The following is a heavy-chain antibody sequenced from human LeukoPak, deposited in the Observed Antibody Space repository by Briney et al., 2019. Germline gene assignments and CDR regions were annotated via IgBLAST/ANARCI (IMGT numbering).Heavy chain of an antibody. J-gene: IGHJ4*02. D-gene: IGHD2-2*01. CDR3: AKAIVVVPAAEDY. Sequence: GGSLRLSCAASGFTFSSYAMSWVRQAPGKGLEWVSAISGSGGSTYYADSVKGRFTISRDNSKNTLYLQMNSLRAEDTAVYYCAKAIVVVPAAEDYWGQETLVTVSS. CDR1: GFTFSSYA. V-gene: IGHV3-23*01. CDR2: ISGSGGST.